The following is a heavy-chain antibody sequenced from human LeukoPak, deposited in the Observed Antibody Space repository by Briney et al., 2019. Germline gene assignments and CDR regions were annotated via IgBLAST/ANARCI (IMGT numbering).Heavy chain of an antibody. V-gene: IGHV4-39*07. D-gene: IGHD5-12*01. CDR1: GGSISSSRYY. CDR3: ARTEGGYDY. J-gene: IGHJ4*02. CDR2: IYYSGST. Sequence: SETLSLTCTVSGGSISSSRYYWGWIRQPPGKGLEWIGSIYYSGSTYYNPSLKSRVTISVDTSKNQFSLKLSSVTAADTAVYYCARTEGGYDYWGQGTLVTVSS.